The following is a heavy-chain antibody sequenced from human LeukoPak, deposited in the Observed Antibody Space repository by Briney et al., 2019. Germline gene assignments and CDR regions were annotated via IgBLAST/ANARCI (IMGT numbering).Heavy chain of an antibody. Sequence: GGSLRLSCAASGVAVRTSYMIWVRQAPGKGLEWVSVIYGEGNTYYADSVKGRFTISRDDSKNTLCLQMTSLRAADTAIYYCARDSTTWSRAGYWGQGTLVTVSS. CDR3: ARDSTTWSRAGY. D-gene: IGHD6-13*01. CDR2: IYGEGNT. CDR1: GVAVRTSY. J-gene: IGHJ4*02. V-gene: IGHV3-53*01.